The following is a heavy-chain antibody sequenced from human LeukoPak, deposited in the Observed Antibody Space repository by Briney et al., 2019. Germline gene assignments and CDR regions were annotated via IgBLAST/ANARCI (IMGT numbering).Heavy chain of an antibody. D-gene: IGHD3-9*01. CDR1: GESFDGFY. CDR3: AIRLATSRLATATTWFDP. J-gene: IGHJ5*02. V-gene: IGHV4-34*01. CDR2: SNYSGMS. Sequence: SETLSLTCAVYGESFDGFYWNWIRQSPGKGLEWIGESNYSGMSDYNPALKSRVAISADSSKRQFSLDLTSVTAADTAVYYCAIRLATSRLATATTWFDPWGQGTLVSVSS.